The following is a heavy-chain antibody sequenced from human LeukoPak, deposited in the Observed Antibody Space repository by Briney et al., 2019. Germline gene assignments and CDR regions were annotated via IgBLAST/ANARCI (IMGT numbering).Heavy chain of an antibody. CDR3: ARGQGYCSGGSCYYNAFDI. J-gene: IGHJ3*02. V-gene: IGHV1-69*04. CDR2: IIPIFGIA. Sequence: SVKVSCKASGGTSSSYAISWVRQAPGQGLEWMGRIIPIFGIANYAQKFQGRVTITADKSTSTAYMELSSLRSEDTAVYYCARGQGYCSGGSCYYNAFDIWGQGTMVTVSS. CDR1: GGTSSSYA. D-gene: IGHD2-15*01.